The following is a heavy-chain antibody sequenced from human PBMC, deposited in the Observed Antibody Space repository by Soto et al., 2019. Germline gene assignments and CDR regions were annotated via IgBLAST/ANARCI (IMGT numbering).Heavy chain of an antibody. CDR1: GGTFSSYA. D-gene: IGHD3-10*01. V-gene: IGHV1-69*13. CDR2: IIPIFRTA. Sequence: SVKLSCKTSGGTFSSYAISWVRQAPGQGLEWMGRIIPIFRTANYAQKFQGRVTITADESTSTAYMELSSLRSEDTAVYYCATAPARAYSGSGSYADYYYGMDVWGQGTTVTDSS. J-gene: IGHJ6*02. CDR3: ATAPARAYSGSGSYADYYYGMDV.